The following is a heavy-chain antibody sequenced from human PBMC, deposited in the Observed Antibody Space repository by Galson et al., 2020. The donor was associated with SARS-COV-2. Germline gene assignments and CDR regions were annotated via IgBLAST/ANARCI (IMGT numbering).Heavy chain of an antibody. D-gene: IGHD3-3*01. CDR3: ARDSWTDY. Sequence: GESLKISCAASGFTFSTYWMSWVRQAPGKGLEWVANIKEDGTEKYYADSVKGRFTFSRDNAKNSLYLQMNSLRAEDTAVYYCARDSWTDYWGQGTLVTVSS. CDR2: IKEDGTEK. CDR1: GFTFSTYW. J-gene: IGHJ4*02. V-gene: IGHV3-7*05.